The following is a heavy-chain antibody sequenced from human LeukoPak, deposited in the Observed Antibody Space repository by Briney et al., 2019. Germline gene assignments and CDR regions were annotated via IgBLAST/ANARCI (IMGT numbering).Heavy chain of an antibody. V-gene: IGHV3-9*01. Sequence: GGSLRLSCAASGFTFDDYAMHWVRQAPGKGLEWVSGISWNSGSIGYADSVKGRFTISRDNAKNTLYLQMNSLRAEDTAVYYCARSSASEVYYYGSGSYNDYWGQGTLVTVSS. CDR3: ARSSASEVYYYGSGSYNDY. J-gene: IGHJ4*02. CDR2: ISWNSGSI. CDR1: GFTFDDYA. D-gene: IGHD3-10*01.